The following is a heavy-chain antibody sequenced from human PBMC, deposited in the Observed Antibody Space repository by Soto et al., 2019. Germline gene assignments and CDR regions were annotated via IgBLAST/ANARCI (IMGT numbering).Heavy chain of an antibody. CDR3: ARRRGGFGGAGTTPNFDH. Sequence: QITLKESGPTLVKPTQTLTLTCTFSGFSLNTGGVGVGWIRQPPGKALEWLAVIYWDDDKSWSRSLRDRLTITKDTSKNQVVLTMSNVDPLDTGTYYCARRRGGFGGAGTTPNFDHWGQGTLVTVSS. D-gene: IGHD3-10*01. CDR1: GFSLNTGGVG. J-gene: IGHJ4*02. CDR2: IYWDDDK. V-gene: IGHV2-5*02.